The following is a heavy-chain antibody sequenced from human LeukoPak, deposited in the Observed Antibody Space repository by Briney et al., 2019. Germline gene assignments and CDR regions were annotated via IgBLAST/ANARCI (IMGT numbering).Heavy chain of an antibody. CDR2: IYYSGST. D-gene: IGHD4-17*01. CDR3: ARGRSTVTTFFYY. Sequence: PSETLSLTCTVSGGSVSSGSYYWSWIRQPPGKGLEWIGYIYYSGSTNYNPSLKSRVTISVDTSKNQFSLKLSSVTAADTAVYYCARGRSTVTTFFYYWGQGTLVTVSS. J-gene: IGHJ4*02. CDR1: GGSVSSGSYY. V-gene: IGHV4-61*01.